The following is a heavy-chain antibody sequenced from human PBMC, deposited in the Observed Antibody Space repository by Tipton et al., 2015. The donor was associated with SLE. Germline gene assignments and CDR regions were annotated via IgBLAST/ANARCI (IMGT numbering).Heavy chain of an antibody. CDR2: LDDSGNT. D-gene: IGHD6-19*01. CDR1: GDSLCSSY. J-gene: IGHJ4*02. V-gene: IGHV4-59*12. CDR3: ARDTSLSGHDY. Sequence: TLSLTCIVSGDSLCSSYWSWIRQPPGKGLEWIGSLDDSGNTNYNPSLRSRVTMSIETSKNQFSLKLNSVTAADTAVYYCARDTSLSGHDYWGQGTLVTVSS.